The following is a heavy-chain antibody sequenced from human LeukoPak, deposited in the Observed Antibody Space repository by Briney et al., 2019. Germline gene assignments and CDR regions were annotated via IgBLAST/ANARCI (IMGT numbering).Heavy chain of an antibody. J-gene: IGHJ3*02. D-gene: IGHD1-1*01. CDR1: GFSVRSNY. CDR3: ARDRRRLRGMNGDGDAFDI. CDR2: IYSDGTI. V-gene: IGHV3-53*01. Sequence: GGSLRRSCAASGFSVRSNYISWVRQAPGKGREWGSTIYSDGTIFPPDSVNGRFTMYRDNSRNTLDLQMNSVRVEDTAVYFCARDRRRLRGMNGDGDAFDIWGQGTMVTVSS.